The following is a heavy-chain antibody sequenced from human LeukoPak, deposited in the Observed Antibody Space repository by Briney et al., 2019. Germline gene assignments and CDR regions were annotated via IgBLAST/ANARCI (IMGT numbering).Heavy chain of an antibody. V-gene: IGHV4-39*01. CDR1: GGSISSSSYY. CDR2: IYYSGST. Sequence: SETLSLTCTVSGGSISSSSYYWGWIRQPPGKGLEWIGSIYYSGSTYYNPTLKSRVTISVDASKNQFSLKLSSVTAADTAVYYCATGPFGGSYDTYTDTFDFWGQGTLITVSS. D-gene: IGHD3-16*01. J-gene: IGHJ4*02. CDR3: ATGPFGGSYDTYTDTFDF.